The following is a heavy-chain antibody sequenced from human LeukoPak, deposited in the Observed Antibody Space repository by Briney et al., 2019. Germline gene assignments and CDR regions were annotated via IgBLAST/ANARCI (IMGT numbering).Heavy chain of an antibody. CDR1: GYSFTNYW. CDR2: IYPGDSDT. Sequence: GESLKISCKGSGYSFTNYWIGWVRQMPGEGLEWMGIIYPGDSDTRYSPSLQGQVTISADKSISTAYLQWSSLKASDTAMYYCARLSNHYYGSGSYFPGYFDYWGQGTLVTVSS. J-gene: IGHJ4*02. V-gene: IGHV5-51*01. D-gene: IGHD3-10*01. CDR3: ARLSNHYYGSGSYFPGYFDY.